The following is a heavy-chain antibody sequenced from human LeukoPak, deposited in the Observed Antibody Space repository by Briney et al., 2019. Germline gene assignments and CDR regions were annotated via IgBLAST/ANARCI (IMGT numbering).Heavy chain of an antibody. V-gene: IGHV4-34*01. CDR1: GGSFSGYY. CDR3: ARVFWDSGGWYGYFDY. Sequence: PSETLSLTCAVYGGSFSGYYWSWIRQPPGKGLEWIGEINHSGSTNYNPSLKSRVTISVDTSKNQFSLKLSSVTAADTAVYYCARVFWDSGGWYGYFDYWGQGTLVTVSS. D-gene: IGHD6-19*01. CDR2: INHSGST. J-gene: IGHJ4*02.